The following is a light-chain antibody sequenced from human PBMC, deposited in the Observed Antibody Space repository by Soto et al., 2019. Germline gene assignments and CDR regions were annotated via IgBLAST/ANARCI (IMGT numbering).Light chain of an antibody. V-gene: IGLV2-14*01. J-gene: IGLJ2*01. CDR1: SSDVGGYNF. Sequence: QSVLTQPASVSGSPGQSITISCTGTSSDVGGYNFVSWYQHHPGKAPKLMIYEVSNRPSGVSNRFSGSKSGNTASPAISGLQAEDEADYYCSSYTSSSTLGVVFGGGTKVTVL. CDR2: EVS. CDR3: SSYTSSSTLGVV.